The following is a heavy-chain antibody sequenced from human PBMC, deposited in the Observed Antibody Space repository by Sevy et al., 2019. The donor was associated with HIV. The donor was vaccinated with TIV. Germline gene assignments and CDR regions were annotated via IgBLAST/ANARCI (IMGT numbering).Heavy chain of an antibody. Sequence: GGSLRLSCAASGFTFNTYSMNWVRQAPGKGLEWVSSVSSDSMFIYYADSVKGRFTISRDNARNWLFLQMNTLRADDTAVYYCTSLGQLWLLNFWGQGALVTVSS. V-gene: IGHV3-21*01. CDR1: GFTFNTYS. CDR3: TSLGQLWLLNF. J-gene: IGHJ4*02. CDR2: VSSDSMFI. D-gene: IGHD3-16*01.